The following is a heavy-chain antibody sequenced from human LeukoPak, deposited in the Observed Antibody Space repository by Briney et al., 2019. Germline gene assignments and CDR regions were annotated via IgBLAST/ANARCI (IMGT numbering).Heavy chain of an antibody. CDR2: INPNSGGT. J-gene: IGHJ4*02. D-gene: IGHD2-2*01. CDR3: AISGHCSSTSCLDY. Sequence: ASVKVSCKASGYTFTGYYMHWVRQAPGQGLEWMGWINPNSGGTNYAQKFQGRVTMTRDTSISTACMELSRLRSDDTAAYYCAISGHCSSTSCLDYWGQGTLVTVSS. CDR1: GYTFTGYY. V-gene: IGHV1-2*02.